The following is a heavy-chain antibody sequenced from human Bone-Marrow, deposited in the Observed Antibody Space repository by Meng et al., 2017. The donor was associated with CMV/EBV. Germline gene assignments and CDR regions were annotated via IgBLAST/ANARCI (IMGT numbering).Heavy chain of an antibody. V-gene: IGHV3-21*04. CDR2: ISTSSSYI. Sequence: GGSLRLSCAASGFSISSYCMNWVRQSPEKGLEWVSSISTSSSYIFYADSVKGRFTISRDNSKNTLYLQMNSLRAEDTAVYYCARDSYCSSTSCYWGYYGMDVWGQGTTVTVSS. CDR3: ARDSYCSSTSCYWGYYGMDV. J-gene: IGHJ6*02. CDR1: GFSISSYC. D-gene: IGHD2-2*01.